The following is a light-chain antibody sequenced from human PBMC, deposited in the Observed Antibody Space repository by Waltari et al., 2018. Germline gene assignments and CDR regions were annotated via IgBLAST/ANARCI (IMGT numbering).Light chain of an antibody. J-gene: IGKJ3*01. CDR1: QNISTH. Sequence: EIVMTQSPATLSVSPGERATLSCRASQNISTHLVWYQHNPGQAPRLLIYAASTTATGTPARFSGHGSGTEFTLTISSLQSEDFALYYCQQYNTWPSFGPGTKVDIK. V-gene: IGKV3-15*01. CDR3: QQYNTWPS. CDR2: AAS.